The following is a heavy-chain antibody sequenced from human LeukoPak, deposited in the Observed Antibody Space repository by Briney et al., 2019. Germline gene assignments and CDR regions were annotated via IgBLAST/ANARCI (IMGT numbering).Heavy chain of an antibody. CDR2: ISYEGSSK. J-gene: IGHJ5*02. CDR3: ASPKRGDAILPDH. D-gene: IGHD3-10*01. V-gene: IGHV3-30*04. CDR1: GFTFSSYA. Sequence: GASLRLSCAASGFTFSSYAMSWVRQAPGKGLEWVAVISYEGSSKYYADSVKGRFTISGDNSKNTLHLQMDSLRDEDTAVYYCASPKRGDAILPDHWGQGTLVTFS.